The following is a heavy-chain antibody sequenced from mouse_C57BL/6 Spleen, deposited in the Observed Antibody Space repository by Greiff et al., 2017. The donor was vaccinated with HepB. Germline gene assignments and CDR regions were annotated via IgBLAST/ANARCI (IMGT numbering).Heavy chain of an antibody. J-gene: IGHJ3*01. D-gene: IGHD4-1*01. V-gene: IGHV1-82*01. CDR3: ASPSNWGRAWFAY. CDR1: GYAFSSSW. CDR2: IYPGDGDT. Sequence: QVQLQQSGPELVKPGASVKISCKASGYAFSSSWMNWVKQRPGKGLEWIGRIYPGDGDTNYNGKFKGKATLTADKSSSTAYMQLSSLTSEDSAVYFCASPSNWGRAWFAYWGQGTLVTVSA.